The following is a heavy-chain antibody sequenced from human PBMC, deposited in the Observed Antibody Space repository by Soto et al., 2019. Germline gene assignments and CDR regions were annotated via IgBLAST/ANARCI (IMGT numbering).Heavy chain of an antibody. CDR1: GGTFSSYA. D-gene: IGHD3-22*01. J-gene: IGHJ1*01. CDR2: IIPIFGTA. V-gene: IGHV1-69*13. Sequence: ASVKVSCKASGGTFSSYAISWVRQAPGQGLEWMGGIIPIFGTANYAQKFQGRVTITADESTSTAYMELSSLRSEDTAVYYCARPNSYYYDSSGYYGNFQHWGQGTLVTVSS. CDR3: ARPNSYYYDSSGYYGNFQH.